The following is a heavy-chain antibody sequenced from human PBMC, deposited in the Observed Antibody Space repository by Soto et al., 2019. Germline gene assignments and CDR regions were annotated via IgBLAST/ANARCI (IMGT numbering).Heavy chain of an antibody. V-gene: IGHV4-30-4*01. J-gene: IGHJ5*02. Sequence: VQLQESGPGLVTPSQTLSLTCTVFGGSVSIGDYLWSWIRQRPGKGLEWIGYIHDSGNTYYNPSLKSRVTISLDMSKNQFSLKVTSMTAADTAVYFCARARGGDSGDYASLFDRWGQGNLVTVSS. D-gene: IGHD4-17*01. CDR3: ARARGGDSGDYASLFDR. CDR1: GGSVSIGDYL. CDR2: IHDSGNT.